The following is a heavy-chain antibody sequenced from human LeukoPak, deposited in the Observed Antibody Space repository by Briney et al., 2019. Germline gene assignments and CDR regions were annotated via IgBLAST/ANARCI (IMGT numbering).Heavy chain of an antibody. D-gene: IGHD6-19*01. CDR3: ARSTANSSGWKFFVS. CDR1: GFTVSSNY. CDR2: IYSGGST. Sequence: PGGSLRLSCAASGFTVSSNYMSWVRQAPGKGLEWVSVIYSGGSTYYADSVKGRFTISRDNSKNTLYLQMNSLRAEDTAVYYCARSTANSSGWKFFVSWGQGTLVTVSS. J-gene: IGHJ4*02. V-gene: IGHV3-66*01.